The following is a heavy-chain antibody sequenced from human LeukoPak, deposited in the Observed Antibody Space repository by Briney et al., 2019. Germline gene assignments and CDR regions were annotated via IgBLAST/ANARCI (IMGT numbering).Heavy chain of an antibody. CDR3: ARDDRLSSGWYYYYYMDV. Sequence: PPQTLSLTCTVSGGSISSGGYYWNWIRQHPGKGLEWIGYIYSSGGTYYNPSLKSRVTISVDTSKNQFSLKLSSVTAADTAVYYCARDDRLSSGWYYYYYMDVWGKGTTVTVSS. CDR1: GGSISSGGYY. V-gene: IGHV4-31*03. D-gene: IGHD6-19*01. J-gene: IGHJ6*03. CDR2: IYSSGGT.